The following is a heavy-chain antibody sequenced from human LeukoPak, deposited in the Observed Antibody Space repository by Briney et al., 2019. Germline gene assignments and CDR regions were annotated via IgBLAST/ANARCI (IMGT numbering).Heavy chain of an antibody. CDR3: GRGHWGLDY. CDR2: ISHTGTSM. D-gene: IGHD7-27*01. CDR1: GFTFSDYY. V-gene: IGHV3-11*04. Sequence: GGSLRLSCAASGFTFSDYYMTWIRQAPGKGLEWVSYISHTGTSMFYGDSVKGRFTISRDNVENSLYLQMNSLRAEDTAIYYCGRGHWGLDYWGQGTRVTVSS. J-gene: IGHJ4*02.